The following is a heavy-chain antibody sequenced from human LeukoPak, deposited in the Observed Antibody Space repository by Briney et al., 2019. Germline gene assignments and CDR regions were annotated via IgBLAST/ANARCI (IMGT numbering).Heavy chain of an antibody. V-gene: IGHV4-30-2*01. D-gene: IGHD2-21*01. CDR2: IYHSGST. J-gene: IGHJ4*02. Sequence: PSETLSLTCTVSGGSISSGGYYWSWIRQPPGKGLEWIGYIYHSGSTYYNPSLKSRLTISVDRSKNQFSLKLSSVTAADTAVYYCASSSVFLPFDYWGQGTLVTVSS. CDR1: GGSISSGGYY. CDR3: ASSSVFLPFDY.